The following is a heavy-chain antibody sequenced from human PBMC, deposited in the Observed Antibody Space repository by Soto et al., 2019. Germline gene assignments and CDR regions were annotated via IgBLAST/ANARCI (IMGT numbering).Heavy chain of an antibody. CDR3: TRTGGSVARNPATTRTYNY. D-gene: IGHD3-16*01. CDR2: VRSKPNNYAT. J-gene: IGHJ4*02. CDR1: GFTFSGSA. V-gene: IGHV3-73*01. Sequence: EVQLVESGGGLVQPGGSLKLSCAASGFTFSGSAMHWVRQASGKGLEWVGRVRSKPNNYATSYAASVKGRFTISRGAPKNTVYLKMKRRKPEDRAFYYCTRTGGSVARNPATTRTYNYWGQGTLVTVSS.